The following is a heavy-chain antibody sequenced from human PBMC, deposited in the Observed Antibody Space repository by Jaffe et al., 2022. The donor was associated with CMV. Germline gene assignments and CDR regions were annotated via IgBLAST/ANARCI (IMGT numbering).Heavy chain of an antibody. CDR1: GFTFSSYS. J-gene: IGHJ5*02. CDR3: ARDPVVGAAAGPNWFDP. CDR2: ISSSSSYI. D-gene: IGHD6-13*01. Sequence: EVQLVESGGGLVKPGGSLRLSCAASGFTFSSYSMNWVRQAPGKGLEWVSSISSSSSYIYYADSVKGRFTISRDNAKNSLYLQMNSLRAEDTAVYYCARDPVVGAAAGPNWFDPWGQGTLVTVSS. V-gene: IGHV3-21*01.